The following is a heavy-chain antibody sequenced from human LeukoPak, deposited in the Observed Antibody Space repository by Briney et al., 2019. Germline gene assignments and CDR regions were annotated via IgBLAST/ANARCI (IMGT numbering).Heavy chain of an antibody. J-gene: IGHJ4*02. CDR1: GFMVNSKY. CDR2: IYGSGVSI. V-gene: IGHV3-53*03. D-gene: IGHD1-26*01. CDR3: AKDLGWELPAEAY. Sequence: GGSLRLSCAASGFMVNSKYMTWVRQASGKGLEWLATIYGSGVSISYADSVKGRFTISRDNSNNTLYLQMNSLRVEDTAMYFCAKDLGWELPAEAYWGQGILVTVSS.